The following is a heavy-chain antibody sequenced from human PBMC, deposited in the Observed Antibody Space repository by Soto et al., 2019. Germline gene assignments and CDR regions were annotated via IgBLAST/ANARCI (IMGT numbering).Heavy chain of an antibody. CDR1: GFTFSSYA. D-gene: IGHD6-19*01. V-gene: IGHV3-64*01. J-gene: IGHJ4*02. CDR2: ISSNGGST. Sequence: GGSLRLCCAASGFTFSSYAMHWVRQAPGKGLEYVSAISSNGGSTYYANSVKGRFTISRDNSKNTLYLQMGSLRAEDMAVYYCARGRIAVAGPVGISDYWAQGTLVTVSS. CDR3: ARGRIAVAGPVGISDY.